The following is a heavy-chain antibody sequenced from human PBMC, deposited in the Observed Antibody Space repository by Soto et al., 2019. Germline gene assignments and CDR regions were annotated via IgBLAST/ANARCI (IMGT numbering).Heavy chain of an antibody. CDR3: ARADYHDSSGYYYPFEY. CDR2: IWYDGSNK. V-gene: IGHV3-33*01. Sequence: QVQLVESGGGVVQPGRSLRLSYAASGFTFSSYGMHWVRQAPGKGLEWVAVIWYDGSNKYYADSVKGRFTISRDNSKNTLYLQMKSLRAEDTAVYYCARADYHDSSGYYYPFEYCGQGTLVNVSS. D-gene: IGHD3-22*01. J-gene: IGHJ4*02. CDR1: GFTFSSYG.